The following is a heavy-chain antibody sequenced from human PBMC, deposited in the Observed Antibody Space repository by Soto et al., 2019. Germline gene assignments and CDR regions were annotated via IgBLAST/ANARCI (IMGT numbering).Heavy chain of an antibody. CDR3: AAEGIAVAGTMY. D-gene: IGHD6-19*01. J-gene: IGHJ4*02. Sequence: SVKVSCKASGFTFTSSAVQWVRQARGQRLEWIGWIVVGSGNTNYAQKFQERVTITRDMSTSTAYMELSSLRSEDTAVYYCAAEGIAVAGTMYWGQGTLVTVSS. V-gene: IGHV1-58*01. CDR2: IVVGSGNT. CDR1: GFTFTSSA.